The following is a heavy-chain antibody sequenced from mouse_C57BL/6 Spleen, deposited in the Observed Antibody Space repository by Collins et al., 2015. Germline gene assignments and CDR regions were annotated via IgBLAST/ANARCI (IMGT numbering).Heavy chain of an antibody. CDR2: ISSGGST. V-gene: IGHV5-6-5*01. CDR1: GFTFSSYA. J-gene: IGHJ4*01. CDR3: ARGSLLRYYYAMDY. Sequence: EVKLVESGGGLVKPGGSLKLSCAASGFTFSSYAMSWVRRTPEKRLEWVASISSGGSTYYPDSVKGRFTISRDNARNILYLQMSSLRSEDTAMYYCARGSLLRYYYAMDYWGQGTSVTVSS. D-gene: IGHD1-2*01.